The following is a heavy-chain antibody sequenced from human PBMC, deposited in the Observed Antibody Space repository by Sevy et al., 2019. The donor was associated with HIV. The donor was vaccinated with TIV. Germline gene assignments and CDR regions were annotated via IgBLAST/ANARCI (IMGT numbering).Heavy chain of an antibody. CDR1: GGSVSSGRYY. CDR3: ARHGAVQLAFGMDV. V-gene: IGHV4-61*03. CDR2: FYDSGRT. Sequence: SETLSLTCTVSGGSVSSGRYYWSWIRQPPGTGLEWIGYFYDSGRTKYNPSLKSRVTIAVDMSKNLFSLKLTSVTAADTAVYYCARHGAVQLAFGMDVWGQGTMVTVSS. D-gene: IGHD1-1*01. J-gene: IGHJ6*02.